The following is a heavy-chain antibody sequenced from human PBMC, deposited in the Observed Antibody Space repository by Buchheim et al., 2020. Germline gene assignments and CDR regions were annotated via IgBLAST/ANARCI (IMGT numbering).Heavy chain of an antibody. D-gene: IGHD2-2*01. CDR3: ARLAVVGVPASKGWFDP. J-gene: IGHJ5*02. CDR2: IDHSGST. Sequence: QVQLQESGPGLVKPSGTLSLTCAVSGGSISSNNWWSWVRQPPGKGLEWIGEIDHSGSTNYNSSLKSRVTISVNKSTNQFFLNLSSVTAADTAVYYCARLAVVGVPASKGWFDPWGQGTL. V-gene: IGHV4-4*02. CDR1: GGSISSNNW.